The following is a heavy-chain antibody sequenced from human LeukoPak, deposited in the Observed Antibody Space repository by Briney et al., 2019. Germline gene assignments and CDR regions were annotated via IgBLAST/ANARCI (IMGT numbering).Heavy chain of an antibody. CDR3: ARDFHY. Sequence: GASVKVSCKASGYTFTGYYMHWVRQARGQGREWMGWINPNSGGTNYAQKFQGRVTMTRDTYNSTAYLEVRRLRSDDRAVYYCARDFHYWGQGTLVRLSS. V-gene: IGHV1-2*02. CDR2: INPNSGGT. CDR1: GYTFTGYY. J-gene: IGHJ4*02.